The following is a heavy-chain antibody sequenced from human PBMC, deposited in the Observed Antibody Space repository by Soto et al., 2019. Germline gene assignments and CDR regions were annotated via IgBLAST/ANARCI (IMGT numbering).Heavy chain of an antibody. J-gene: IGHJ4*02. CDR1: GFTFSSYG. D-gene: IGHD5-12*01. V-gene: IGHV3-30*18. CDR3: AKEEEMATMPFDY. CDR2: ISYDGSNK. Sequence: QVQLVESGGGVVQPGRSLRLSCAASGFTFSSYGMHWVRQAPGKGLEWVAVISYDGSNKYYADSVKGRFTISRDNSKNTLYLQMNSLRAEDTAVYYCAKEEEMATMPFDYRGQGTLVTVSS.